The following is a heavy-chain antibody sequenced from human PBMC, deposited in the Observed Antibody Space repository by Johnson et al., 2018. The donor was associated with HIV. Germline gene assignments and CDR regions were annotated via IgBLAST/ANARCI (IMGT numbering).Heavy chain of an antibody. D-gene: IGHD3-9*01. Sequence: EVQLVESGGGVVQPGRSLRLSCAASDFTFSSYEMNWVRQAPGKGLEWVSYISSSGSTIYYADSVKGRFTISRDNAKNSLYLQMNSLRAEDTAVYYCARGGYYDILTGYYALAAVDIWGQGTMVTVSS. CDR3: ARGGYYDILTGYYALAAVDI. J-gene: IGHJ3*02. V-gene: IGHV3-48*03. CDR1: DFTFSSYE. CDR2: ISSSGSTI.